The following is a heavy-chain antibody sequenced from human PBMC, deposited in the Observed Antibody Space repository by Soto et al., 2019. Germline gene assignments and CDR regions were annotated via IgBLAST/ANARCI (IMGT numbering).Heavy chain of an antibody. CDR2: ISGSGGNT. D-gene: IGHD4-17*01. CDR3: AKDEGANDYGDDEHAFDI. CDR1: GFTFSSYA. V-gene: IGHV3-23*01. J-gene: IGHJ3*02. Sequence: EVQLLESGGGLVQPGGSLRLSCAASGFTFSSYAMSWVRQAPGKGLEWVSAISGSGGNTYYADSVKGRFTISRDNAKNTLYLQINSLRAEDTAVYYCAKDEGANDYGDDEHAFDIWGQVTMVTVSS.